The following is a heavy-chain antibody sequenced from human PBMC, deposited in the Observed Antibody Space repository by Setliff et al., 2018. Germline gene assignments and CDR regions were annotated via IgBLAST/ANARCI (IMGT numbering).Heavy chain of an antibody. CDR2: INHSGST. J-gene: IGHJ4*02. D-gene: IGHD3-3*01. V-gene: IGHV4-34*01. CDR3: ARRETYYNFWSGYYAY. Sequence: SETLSLTCAVYGGSFSGYYWSWIRQPPGKGLEWIGEINHSGSTNYNPSLKSRVTISVDKSKNQFSLKLSSVTAADTAVYYCARRETYYNFWSGYYAYWGQGTLVTVSS. CDR1: GGSFSGYY.